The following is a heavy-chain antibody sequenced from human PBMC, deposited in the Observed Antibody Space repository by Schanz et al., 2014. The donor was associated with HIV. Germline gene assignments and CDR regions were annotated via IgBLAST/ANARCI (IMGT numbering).Heavy chain of an antibody. D-gene: IGHD6-6*01. J-gene: IGHJ4*02. V-gene: IGHV3-30*03. CDR2: ISYDATDK. Sequence: QVQLVESGGGVVQPGRSLRLSCAVSGFSFSNYAMNWVRQAPGKGLEWVAVISYDATDKLYADSVRDRFTISRDSSKNTLYLQMNNLRAEDAAVYYCARDYPYSSSSNYFDYWGQGTLVTVSS. CDR1: GFSFSNYA. CDR3: ARDYPYSSSSNYFDY.